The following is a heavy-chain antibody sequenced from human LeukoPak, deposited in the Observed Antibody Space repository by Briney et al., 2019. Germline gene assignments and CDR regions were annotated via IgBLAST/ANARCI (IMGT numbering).Heavy chain of an antibody. CDR2: IYHDGRT. J-gene: IGHJ4*02. CDR1: GVSIRSGGYY. V-gene: IGHV4-31*03. Sequence: SPSETLSLTCTIPGVSIRSGGYYWPWIRQLPGKGLEWIGFIYHDGRTYYNPSLKSRVAMSIDTSNIQFSLKLSSVTAADTAVYYCARERGDTAMFRFIESWGQGTLVTVSS. D-gene: IGHD5-18*01. CDR3: ARERGDTAMFRFIES.